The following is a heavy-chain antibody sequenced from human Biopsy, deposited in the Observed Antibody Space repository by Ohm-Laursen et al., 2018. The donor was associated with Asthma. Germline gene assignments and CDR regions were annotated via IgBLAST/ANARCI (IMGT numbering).Heavy chain of an antibody. CDR3: VRDGTDDAFDI. V-gene: IGHV3-30*03. CDR1: AFTFSDYY. CDR2: ISKDASTQ. J-gene: IGHJ3*02. D-gene: IGHD1-1*01. Sequence: SLRLSCAASAFTFSDYYMSWIRQALGKGLEWVGVISKDASTQDYADSVKGRFTMARDNSKNTLDLQMNSLREEDTAVYYCVRDGTDDAFDIWGQGTVVSVSS.